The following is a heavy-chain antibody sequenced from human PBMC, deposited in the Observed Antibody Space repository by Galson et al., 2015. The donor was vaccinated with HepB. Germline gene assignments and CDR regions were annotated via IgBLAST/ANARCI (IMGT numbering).Heavy chain of an antibody. CDR3: ARVPLRGYSGYEVY. Sequence: SLRLSCAASGFTFSSYSMNWVRQAPGKGLEWVSSISSSSSYIYYADSVKGRFIISRDNAKNSLYLQMNSLRAEDTAVYYCARVPLRGYSGYEVYWGQGTLVTVSS. D-gene: IGHD5-12*01. CDR1: GFTFSSYS. V-gene: IGHV3-21*01. CDR2: ISSSSSYI. J-gene: IGHJ4*02.